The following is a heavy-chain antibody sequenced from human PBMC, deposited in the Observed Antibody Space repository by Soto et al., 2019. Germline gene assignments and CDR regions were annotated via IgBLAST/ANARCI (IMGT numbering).Heavy chain of an antibody. D-gene: IGHD6-13*01. J-gene: IGHJ6*02. Sequence: GXSVKVSCKASGYTFTCYYMHWVRQAPGQGLEWMGWINPNSGGTNYAQKFQGRVTMTRDTSISTAYMELSRLRSDDTAVYYCARIPEVSSWPYYGMDVWGQGTTVTVTS. CDR3: ARIPEVSSWPYYGMDV. V-gene: IGHV1-2*02. CDR1: GYTFTCYY. CDR2: INPNSGGT.